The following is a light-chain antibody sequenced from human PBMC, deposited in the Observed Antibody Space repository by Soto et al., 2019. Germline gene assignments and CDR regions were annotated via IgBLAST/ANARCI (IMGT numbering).Light chain of an antibody. J-gene: IGKJ1*01. CDR3: LQGTHWPWT. V-gene: IGKV2-30*01. CDR2: KVS. Sequence: DVVVTQSPLALPVTLGQPASISCRSTQSLVDSDGNTYLTWLQQRPGQSPRRLIYKVSNRDSGVPHRFSGSGSGTDFTLKISGVEAEDVGVYYCLQGTHWPWTLGQGTQVEIK. CDR1: QSLVDSDGNTY.